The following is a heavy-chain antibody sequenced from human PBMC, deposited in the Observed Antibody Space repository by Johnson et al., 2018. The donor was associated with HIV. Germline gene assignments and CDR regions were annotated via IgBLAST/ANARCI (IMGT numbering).Heavy chain of an antibody. D-gene: IGHD3-22*01. CDR2: IKSKTDGGTT. CDR3: TTDLGYYDSSGDAFDI. Sequence: MQLVESGGGLVQPGRSLRLSCAASGFTFDDYAMHWVRQAPGKGLEWVGRIKSKTDGGTTDYAAPVKGRFTISRDDSKNTLYLQMNSLKTEDTAVYYCTTDLGYYDSSGDAFDIWGQGTMVTVSS. V-gene: IGHV3-15*01. J-gene: IGHJ3*02. CDR1: GFTFDDYA.